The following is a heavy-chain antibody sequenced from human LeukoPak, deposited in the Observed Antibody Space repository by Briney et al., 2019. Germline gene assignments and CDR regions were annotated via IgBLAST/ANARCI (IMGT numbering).Heavy chain of an antibody. CDR3: ATELVRGGLNI. Sequence: GGSLRLSCAASGFIFSTYTMNWVRQAPGKGLEWVSSITDSSSFIYYADSVKGRFTISRDNAQNSLCLQMNSLRADDTAVYYCATELVRGGLNIWGRGTMVIVSS. D-gene: IGHD2-15*01. CDR1: GFIFSTYT. J-gene: IGHJ3*02. V-gene: IGHV3-21*01. CDR2: ITDSSSFI.